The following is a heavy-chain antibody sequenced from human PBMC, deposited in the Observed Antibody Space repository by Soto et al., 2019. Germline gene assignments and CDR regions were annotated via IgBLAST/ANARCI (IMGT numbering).Heavy chain of an antibody. V-gene: IGHV3-23*01. Sequence: EVQLLESGGGLVQPGGSLRLSCAASGFTFGNYAMSWVRQAPGKGLQWVSAIGGTGNNIYYADSVKGRFTISRDKSKNTLYLQMNSLRAEDTAVYYCAKVKPGIHKWLVYFDYWGQGTLVTVSS. CDR2: IGGTGNNI. CDR1: GFTFGNYA. J-gene: IGHJ4*02. CDR3: AKVKPGIHKWLVYFDY. D-gene: IGHD6-19*01.